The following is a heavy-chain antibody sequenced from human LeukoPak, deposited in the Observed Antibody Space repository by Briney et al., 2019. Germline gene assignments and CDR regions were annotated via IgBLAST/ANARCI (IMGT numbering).Heavy chain of an antibody. Sequence: GASVKVSCKASGYTFTGYYMHWVRQAPGQGLEWMGWINPNSGGTNYAQKFQGRVTMTRDTSISTAYMELSRLRSDDTAVYYCARANDIVVVPAATQYNWFDPWGQGTLVTVSS. CDR3: ARANDIVVVPAATQYNWFDP. J-gene: IGHJ5*02. CDR2: INPNSGGT. V-gene: IGHV1-2*02. CDR1: GYTFTGYY. D-gene: IGHD2-2*01.